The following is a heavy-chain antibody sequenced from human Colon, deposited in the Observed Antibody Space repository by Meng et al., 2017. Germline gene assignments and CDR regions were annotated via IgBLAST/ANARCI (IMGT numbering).Heavy chain of an antibody. D-gene: IGHD1-14*01. Sequence: QVHLVQSGAEVKKPGASVKLSCKASGNTFTSNTIHWVRQAPGQRPEWMGWINAGSGNTKYSLKFQNRVTLTRDTSASTAYLEVKSLTSRDTAVYYCVRDPTGGSFHYFDSWGQGALVTVS. CDR1: GNTFTSNT. V-gene: IGHV1-3*01. CDR3: VRDPTGGSFHYFDS. CDR2: INAGSGNT. J-gene: IGHJ4*02.